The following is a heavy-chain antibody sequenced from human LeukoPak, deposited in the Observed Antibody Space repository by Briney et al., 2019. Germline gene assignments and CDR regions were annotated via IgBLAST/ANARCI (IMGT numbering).Heavy chain of an antibody. CDR3: ARVLSGSWDWFDP. Sequence: GGSLRLSCAASGFTFSSYGMHWVRQAPGKGLEWVAAISYDGSNKYYADSVKGRFTISRDNAMNTVYLQMNSLRAEDTAVYYCARVLSGSWDWFDPWGQGTLVTVSS. V-gene: IGHV3-30*03. J-gene: IGHJ5*02. CDR1: GFTFSSYG. CDR2: ISYDGSNK. D-gene: IGHD3-22*01.